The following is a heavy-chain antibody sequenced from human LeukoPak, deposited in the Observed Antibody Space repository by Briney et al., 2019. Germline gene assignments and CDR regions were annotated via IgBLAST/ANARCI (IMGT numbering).Heavy chain of an antibody. J-gene: IGHJ4*02. CDR2: INHSGST. D-gene: IGHD2-15*01. CDR1: GGSFSGYY. CDR3: ARGRRSSGGSCYDY. V-gene: IGHV4-34*01. Sequence: SETLSLTCAVYGGSFSGYYWSWIRQPPGKGLEWIGEINHSGSTNYSPSLKSRVTISVDTSKNQFSLKLSSVTAADTAVYYCARGRRSSGGSCYDYWGQGTLVTVSS.